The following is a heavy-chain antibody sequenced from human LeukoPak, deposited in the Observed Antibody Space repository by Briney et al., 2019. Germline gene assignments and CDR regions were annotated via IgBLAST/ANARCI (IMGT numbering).Heavy chain of an antibody. Sequence: ASVKVSCKASGYTFTSYGISWVRQAPGQGLEWMGWISAYNGNTNYAQKLQGRVTMSTDTSTSTAYMELRSLRSDDTAVYYCARVHSRPRGGSSGYYGVGFGYWGQGTLVTVSS. CDR2: ISAYNGNT. J-gene: IGHJ4*02. D-gene: IGHD3-22*01. CDR3: ARVHSRPRGGSSGYYGVGFGY. V-gene: IGHV1-18*01. CDR1: GYTFTSYG.